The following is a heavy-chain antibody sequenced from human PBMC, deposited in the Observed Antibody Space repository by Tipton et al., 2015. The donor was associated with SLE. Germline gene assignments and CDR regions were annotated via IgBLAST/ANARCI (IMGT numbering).Heavy chain of an antibody. CDR1: GFYFNYYA. J-gene: IGHJ4*02. CDR2: ISYDGSGE. D-gene: IGHD1-26*01. V-gene: IGHV3-30*04. Sequence: SLRLSCAGSGFYFNYYAMYWVRQAPGKGLEWVAFISYDGSGEFYADSVKGRFTISRDNSRSTLFLDIDSLKYEDTAVYFCARTSRELSPASYFSNYWGQGTRVTVPS. CDR3: ARTSRELSPASYFSNY.